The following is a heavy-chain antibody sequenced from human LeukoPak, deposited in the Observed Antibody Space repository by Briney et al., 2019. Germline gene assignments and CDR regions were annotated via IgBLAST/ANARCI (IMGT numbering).Heavy chain of an antibody. Sequence: SQTLSLTCAISGDSVSSNSAAWNWIRQSPSRGLEWLGRTYYRSKWYNDYAVSVKSRITINPDTSKNQFSLKLSSVTAADTAVYYCARAGATYIVPTKDAFDIWGQGTMVTVSS. CDR2: TYYRSKWYN. D-gene: IGHD5-12*01. CDR3: ARAGATYIVPTKDAFDI. V-gene: IGHV6-1*01. CDR1: GDSVSSNSAA. J-gene: IGHJ3*02.